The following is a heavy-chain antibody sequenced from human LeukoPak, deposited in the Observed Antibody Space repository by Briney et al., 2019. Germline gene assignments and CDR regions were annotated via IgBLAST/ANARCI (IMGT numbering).Heavy chain of an antibody. D-gene: IGHD3-10*01. Sequence: SETLSLTCTVSGYSISSGFYWGWIRQPPGKGLEWIGNVYHGGSSYYNPSLKSRVTMSVDMSTRQISLKLSSVTAADTAVYYCARAVGGDGSGSLWGPGTLVTVSS. CDR3: ARAVGGDGSGSL. CDR2: VYHGGSS. CDR1: GYSISSGFY. V-gene: IGHV4-38-2*02. J-gene: IGHJ4*02.